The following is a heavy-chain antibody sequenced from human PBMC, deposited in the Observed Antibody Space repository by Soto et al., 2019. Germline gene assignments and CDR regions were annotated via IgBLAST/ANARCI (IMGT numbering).Heavy chain of an antibody. J-gene: IGHJ4*02. V-gene: IGHV3-21*04. Sequence: GGSLRLSCAASGFTFSSYSMNWVRQAPGKGLEWVSSISSSSSYIYYADSVKGRFTISRDNAKNSLYLQMNSLRDEDTAVDYCARDSKSPSPYVDYWGQVTLVTVSS. CDR1: GFTFSSYS. CDR2: ISSSSSYI. CDR3: ARDSKSPSPYVDY.